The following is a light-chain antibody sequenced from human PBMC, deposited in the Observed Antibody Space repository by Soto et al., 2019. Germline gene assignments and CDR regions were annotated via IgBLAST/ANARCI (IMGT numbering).Light chain of an antibody. CDR3: CSYAGSSTFDVV. CDR2: EGS. CDR1: SSDVGSYNL. Sequence: QSALTQPASVSGSPGQSITISCTGTSSDVGSYNLVSWYQQHPGKAPKLMIYEGSQRPSGVSNRFSGSKSGNTASLTISGLQAEDEADYYCCSYAGSSTFDVVFGGGTQLTVL. J-gene: IGLJ2*01. V-gene: IGLV2-23*03.